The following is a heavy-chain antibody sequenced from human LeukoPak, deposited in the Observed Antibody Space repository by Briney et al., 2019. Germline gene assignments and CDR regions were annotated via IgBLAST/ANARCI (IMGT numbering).Heavy chain of an antibody. CDR1: GYSISSGYY. D-gene: IGHD3-22*01. V-gene: IGHV4-4*07. J-gene: IGHJ3*02. CDR2: IYTTGGT. Sequence: ASETLSLTCTVSGYSISSGYYWGWIRQPAGKGLEWIGRIYTTGGTNYNPSLKSRVTMSVDTSKNQFSLKLTSVTAADTAVYYCARDRAEWQYYFDTSGDYYVGDSFDIWGQGTMVTVSS. CDR3: ARDRAEWQYYFDTSGDYYVGDSFDI.